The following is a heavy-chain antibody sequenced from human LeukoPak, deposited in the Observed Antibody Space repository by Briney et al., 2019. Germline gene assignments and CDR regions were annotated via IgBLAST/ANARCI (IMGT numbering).Heavy chain of an antibody. J-gene: IGHJ4*02. V-gene: IGHV3-7*01. CDR3: TKALDF. Sequence: GGSLRLSCAASGFTFSGSWMDWVRQAPGKGLEWVANINHDGSETYYVDSAKGRFTISRDNAKNSLYLQMDSLRVEDTAMYYCTKALDFWGQGTLVTVSS. CDR1: GFTFSGSW. CDR2: INHDGSET.